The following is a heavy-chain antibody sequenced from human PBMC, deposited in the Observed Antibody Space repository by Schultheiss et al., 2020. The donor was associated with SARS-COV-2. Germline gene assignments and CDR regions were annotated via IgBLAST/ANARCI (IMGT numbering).Heavy chain of an antibody. V-gene: IGHV4-59*12. CDR1: GGSISSYY. CDR2: IYYSGST. CDR3: ATEGGSGKSYFDY. J-gene: IGHJ4*02. D-gene: IGHD5-12*01. Sequence: SETLSLTCTVSGGSISSYYWSWIRQPPGKGLEWIGYIYYSGSTNYNPSLKSRVTISVDTSKNQFSLKLGSVTAADTAVYYGATEGGSGKSYFDYWGQGTLVTVSS.